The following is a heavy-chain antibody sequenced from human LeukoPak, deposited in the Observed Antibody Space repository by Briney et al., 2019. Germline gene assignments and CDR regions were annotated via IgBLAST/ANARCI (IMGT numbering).Heavy chain of an antibody. J-gene: IGHJ5*02. Sequence: GSPRPSPSPSRFTFTGYAMTWGRESPGPRGKSVSAISSNGGSTSSADSVQGRFTFSRDNSRNRMHLHMSSLIAEDTAVYYCVKDSYYVSGRLTLKYNWFDPWGQGTLVTVSS. D-gene: IGHD3-10*01. V-gene: IGHV3-64D*06. CDR1: RFTFTGYA. CDR3: VKDSYYVSGRLTLKYNWFDP. CDR2: ISSNGGST.